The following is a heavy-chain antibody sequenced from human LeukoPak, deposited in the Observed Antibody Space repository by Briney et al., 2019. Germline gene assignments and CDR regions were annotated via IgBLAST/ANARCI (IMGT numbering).Heavy chain of an antibody. CDR2: ISAYNGNT. Sequence: ASVKVSCKASGYTFTSYGISWARQAPGQGLEWMGWISAYNGNTNYAQKLQGRVTMTTDTSTSTAYMELRSLRSDDTAVYYCARERRYYDSSAMLRYYFDYWGQGTLVTVSS. CDR1: GYTFTSYG. D-gene: IGHD3-22*01. V-gene: IGHV1-18*01. J-gene: IGHJ4*02. CDR3: ARERRYYDSSAMLRYYFDY.